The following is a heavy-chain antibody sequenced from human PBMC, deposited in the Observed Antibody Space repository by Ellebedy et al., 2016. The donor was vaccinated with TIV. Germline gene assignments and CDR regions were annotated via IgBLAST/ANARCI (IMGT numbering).Heavy chain of an antibody. J-gene: IGHJ4*02. CDR1: GFTFSTYW. D-gene: IGHD1-1*01. V-gene: IGHV3-74*01. CDR2: INSYGSNS. Sequence: PGGSLRLSCAASGFTFSTYWMHWVRQAPGKGLVWVSRINSYGSNSNYADSVKGRFTISRDNAKNTLYLQMNSLREGDTAVYYCAKRYRSYFDYWGQGTLVTVSS. CDR3: AKRYRSYFDY.